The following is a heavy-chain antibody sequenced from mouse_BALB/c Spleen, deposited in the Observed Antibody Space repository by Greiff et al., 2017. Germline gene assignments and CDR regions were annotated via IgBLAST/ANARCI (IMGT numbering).Heavy chain of an antibody. CDR3: ARQGSSSYFDY. Sequence: EVKLQESGGGLVKPGGSLKLSCAASGFTFSSYAMSWVRQTPEKRLEWVATISSGGSYTYYPDSVKGRFTISRDNAKNTLYLQMSSLRSEDTAMYYCARQGSSSYFDYWGQGTTLTVSS. J-gene: IGHJ2*01. D-gene: IGHD1-1*01. CDR1: GFTFSSYA. V-gene: IGHV5-9-3*01. CDR2: ISSGGSYT.